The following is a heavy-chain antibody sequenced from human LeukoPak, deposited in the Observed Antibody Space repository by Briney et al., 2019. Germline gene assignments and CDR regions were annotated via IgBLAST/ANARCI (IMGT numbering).Heavy chain of an antibody. CDR1: GFTFSSYA. V-gene: IGHV3-30*04. CDR2: ISYDGSNK. CDR3: ARGERDILTGYYIDY. Sequence: GGSLRLSCAASGFTFSSYAMHWVRQAPGKGLEWVAVISYDGSNKYYADSVKGRFTISRDNTKNSLYLQMNSLRAEDTAVYYCARGERDILTGYYIDYWGQGTLVTVSS. J-gene: IGHJ4*02. D-gene: IGHD3-9*01.